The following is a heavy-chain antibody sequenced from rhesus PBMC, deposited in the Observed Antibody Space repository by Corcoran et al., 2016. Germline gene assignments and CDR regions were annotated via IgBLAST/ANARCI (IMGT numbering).Heavy chain of an antibody. D-gene: IGHD5-12*01. CDR1: GGSISSSY. V-gene: IGHV4-169*02. J-gene: IGHJ5-1*01. Sequence: QLQLQESGPGLVKLSETLSVTCAVSGGSISSSYWSWIRQAPGKGLEWIGYIYGSGSRTNYNPTLKSRVTLSVDKSKNQFSLKLSSVTAADTAVYYCLSDRGIQRYNLVDVWGPGVLVTVSS. CDR3: LSDRGIQRYNLVDV. CDR2: IYGSGSRT.